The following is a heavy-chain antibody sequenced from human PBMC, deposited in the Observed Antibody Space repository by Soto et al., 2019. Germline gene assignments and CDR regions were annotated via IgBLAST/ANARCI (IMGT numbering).Heavy chain of an antibody. D-gene: IGHD2-15*01. Sequence: SETLSLTCTVSGDSISSSSDYYWAWIRQPPGKGLEWIGSMFYSGLTYYNPSLKSRVTLSVDTSKNHFSVRLNSVTAADTAVYYCAPLTVSLSGPYGIHVWGQGTTVTVSS. J-gene: IGHJ6*02. CDR1: GDSISSSSDYY. CDR2: MFYSGLT. V-gene: IGHV4-39*01. CDR3: APLTVSLSGPYGIHV.